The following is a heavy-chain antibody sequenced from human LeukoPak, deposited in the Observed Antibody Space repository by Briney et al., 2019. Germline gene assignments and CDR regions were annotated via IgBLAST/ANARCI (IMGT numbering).Heavy chain of an antibody. CDR2: INPNSGGT. CDR1: GYTFTGYY. J-gene: IGHJ5*02. CDR3: AGLGWGGDILTGYGP. Sequence: ASVKVSCKASGYTFTGYYMHWVRQAPGQGLEWMGWINPNSGGTNYAQKFQGRVTMTRDTSISTAYMELSRLRSDDTAVYYCAGLGWGGDILTGYGPWGQGTLVTVSS. D-gene: IGHD3-9*01. V-gene: IGHV1-2*02.